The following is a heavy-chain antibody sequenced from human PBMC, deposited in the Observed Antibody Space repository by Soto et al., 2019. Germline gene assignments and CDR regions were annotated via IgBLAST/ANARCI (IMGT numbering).Heavy chain of an antibody. Sequence: RGESLKISCKGSGYSFIIYWIYWVRQMPGKGLEWMGRIDPSASYTNYSPSFQGHVTFSADKSISTAYLQWSSLKASDTAMYYCARSTDGNYYYYGMDVWGQGTTVTVSS. J-gene: IGHJ6*02. CDR3: ARSTDGNYYYYGMDV. D-gene: IGHD1-26*01. V-gene: IGHV5-10-1*01. CDR1: GYSFIIYW. CDR2: IDPSASYT.